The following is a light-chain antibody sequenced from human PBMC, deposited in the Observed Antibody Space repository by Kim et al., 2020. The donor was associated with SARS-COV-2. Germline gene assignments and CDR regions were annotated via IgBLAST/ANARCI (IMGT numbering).Light chain of an antibody. CDR3: QQYHNWPLT. J-gene: IGKJ4*01. V-gene: IGKV3-15*01. CDR1: QGVSSN. Sequence: VTPGETAPLSCRASQGVSSNLAWYQQKPGQAPRLLSYGASTRATGIPARFSGSGSGTEFTLTISSLQSEDFAVYYCQQYHNWPLTFGGGTKVDIK. CDR2: GAS.